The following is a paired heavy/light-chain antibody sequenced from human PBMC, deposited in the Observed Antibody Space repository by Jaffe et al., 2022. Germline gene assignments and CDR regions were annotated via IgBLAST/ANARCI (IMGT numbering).Light chain of an antibody. J-gene: IGKJ2*01. CDR3: QQYGSSPPGYT. V-gene: IGKV3-20*01. CDR1: QSVSSSY. CDR2: GAS. Sequence: EIVLTQSPGTLSLSPGERATLSCRASQSVSSSYLAWYQQKPGQAPRLLIYGASSRATGIPDRFSGSGSGTDFTLTISRLEPEDFAVYYCQQYGSSPPGYTFGQGTKLEIK.
Heavy chain of an antibody. CDR3: ASDVYDYIWGSYRLNAFDI. V-gene: IGHV1-69*01. Sequence: QVQLVQSGAEVKKPGSSVKVSCKASGGTFSSYAISWVRQAPGQGLEWMGGIIPIFGTANYAQKFQGRVTITADESTSTAYMELSSLRSEDTAVYYCASDVYDYIWGSYRLNAFDIWGQGTMVTVSS. J-gene: IGHJ3*02. CDR2: IIPIFGTA. CDR1: GGTFSSYA. D-gene: IGHD3-16*02.